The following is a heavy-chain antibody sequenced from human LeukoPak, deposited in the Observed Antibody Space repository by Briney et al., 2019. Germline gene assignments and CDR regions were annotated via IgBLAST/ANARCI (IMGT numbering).Heavy chain of an antibody. CDR3: ARDRYYDILTGKTYYFDY. Sequence: GGSLRLSCAASGFTLSSYWMSWVRQAPGKGLEWVANIKQDGSEKYYVDSVKGRFTISRDNAKNSLYLQMNSLRAEDTAVYYCARDRYYDILTGKTYYFDYWGQGTLVTVSS. V-gene: IGHV3-7*05. CDR1: GFTLSSYW. D-gene: IGHD3-9*01. J-gene: IGHJ4*02. CDR2: IKQDGSEK.